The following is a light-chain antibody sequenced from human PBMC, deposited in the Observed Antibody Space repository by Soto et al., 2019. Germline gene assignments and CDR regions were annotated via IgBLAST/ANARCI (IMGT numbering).Light chain of an antibody. V-gene: IGKV1-39*01. CDR2: AAS. J-gene: IGKJ1*01. Sequence: DIQMTQSPSSLSASVRDRVTITCRASQNTRGYLNWYQQKPGKAPKLLIYAASSLQSGIPSRFSGSGSETHFTLTISRLQPEDFATYYCQQSFSTLGWTFGQGTKVEIK. CDR1: QNTRGY. CDR3: QQSFSTLGWT.